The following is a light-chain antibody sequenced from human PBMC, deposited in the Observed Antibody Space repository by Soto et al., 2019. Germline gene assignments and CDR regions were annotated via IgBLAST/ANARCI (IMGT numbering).Light chain of an antibody. CDR2: DVS. CDR3: SSYTSSSTLAV. J-gene: IGLJ1*01. Sequence: QSVLTQPASVSGSPGQSITISCTGTSSDVGRYNYVSWYQQHPGKAPKLMIYDVSNRPSGVSNRFSGSKSGNTASLTISGLQAEDEADYYCSSYTSSSTLAVFGTGTKVTVL. V-gene: IGLV2-14*01. CDR1: SSDVGRYNY.